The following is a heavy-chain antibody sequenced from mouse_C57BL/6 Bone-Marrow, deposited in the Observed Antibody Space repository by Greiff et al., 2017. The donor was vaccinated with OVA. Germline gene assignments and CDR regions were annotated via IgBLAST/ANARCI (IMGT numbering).Heavy chain of an antibody. CDR3: ARGGVYYSNYVGWYFDV. CDR2: IHTNSGST. V-gene: IGHV1-64*01. D-gene: IGHD2-5*01. Sequence: QVQLQQPGAELVKPGASVKLSCKTSGYTFTSYWMHWVKQRPGQGLVWIGMIHTNSGSTNYNEKFKSKATLTVDKSSSTAYMQLSSLTSEDSAVYYCARGGVYYSNYVGWYFDVWGTGTTVTVSS. CDR1: GYTFTSYW. J-gene: IGHJ1*03.